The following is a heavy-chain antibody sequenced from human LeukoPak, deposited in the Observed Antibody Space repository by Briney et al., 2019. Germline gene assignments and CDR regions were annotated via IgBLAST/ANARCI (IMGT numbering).Heavy chain of an antibody. CDR1: GFTFSSYW. V-gene: IGHV3-23*01. J-gene: IGHJ4*02. Sequence: GGSLRLSCAASGFTFSSYWMHWVRQAPGKGLEWVSAISGSGGSTYYADSVKGRFTISRDNSKNTLYLQMNSLRAEDTAVYYCAKVARSLGLLALRYYFDYWGQGTLVTVSS. CDR3: AKVARSLGLLALRYYFDY. CDR2: ISGSGGST. D-gene: IGHD3-3*01.